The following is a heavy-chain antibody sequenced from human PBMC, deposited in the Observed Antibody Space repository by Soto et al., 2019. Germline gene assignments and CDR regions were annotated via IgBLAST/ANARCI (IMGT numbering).Heavy chain of an antibody. CDR3: TKASSDRNHMEV. Sequence: GGSLRLSCAASGFTFGNFVMRWVRQTPGKGLEWVSTITETGGDTYYTDSVKGRFTISRDNSKNTLYLQMTSPRAEDTALYYCTKASSDRNHMEVWGPGTTVTVSS. V-gene: IGHV3-23*01. CDR2: ITETGGDT. J-gene: IGHJ6*02. CDR1: GFTFGNFV.